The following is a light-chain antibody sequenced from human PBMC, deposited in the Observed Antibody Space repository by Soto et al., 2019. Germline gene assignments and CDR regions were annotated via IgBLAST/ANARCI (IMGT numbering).Light chain of an antibody. CDR3: QQYDNLPIT. CDR1: HDTGNY. V-gene: IGKV1-33*01. J-gene: IGKJ5*01. Sequence: IQMTPSPSSLSASVGARVSITCQATHDTGNYFNSYQQKTGKAPKLLIYDAANLETGVPSTFSGSGSGTAFTFTISSLQPEDIATYYCQQYDNLPITFGQGTRLEIK. CDR2: DAA.